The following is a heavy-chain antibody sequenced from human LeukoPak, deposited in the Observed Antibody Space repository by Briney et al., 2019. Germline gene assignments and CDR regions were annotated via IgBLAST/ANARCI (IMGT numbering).Heavy chain of an antibody. CDR1: GFTFSSYG. CDR3: ARDMEQWLVQDWYFDL. Sequence: GRALRLSCAASGFTFSSYGTHWVRQAPGKGLEWVAVIWYDGRNKYYADSVKGRFTISRDNSKNTLFLQMNILRAEDTAVYYCARDMEQWLVQDWYFDLWGRGTLVTVSS. V-gene: IGHV3-33*01. J-gene: IGHJ2*01. D-gene: IGHD6-19*01. CDR2: IWYDGRNK.